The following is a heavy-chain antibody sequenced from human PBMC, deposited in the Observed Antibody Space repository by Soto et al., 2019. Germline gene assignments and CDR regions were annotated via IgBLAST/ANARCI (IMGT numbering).Heavy chain of an antibody. V-gene: IGHV1-69*13. CDR3: AREKYQLPYYYYYGMDV. CDR1: GGTFSSYA. D-gene: IGHD2-2*01. J-gene: IGHJ6*02. CDR2: IIPIFGTA. Sequence: SVKVSCKASGGTFSSYAISWVRQAPGQGLEWMGGIIPIFGTANYAQKFQGRVTITADESTSTAYMELSSLRSEDTAVYYCAREKYQLPYYYYYGMDVWGQGITVTVSS.